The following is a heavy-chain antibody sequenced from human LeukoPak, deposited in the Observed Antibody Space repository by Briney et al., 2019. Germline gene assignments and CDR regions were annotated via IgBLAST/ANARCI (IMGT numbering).Heavy chain of an antibody. CDR3: ARDNEWLLYDY. J-gene: IGHJ4*02. D-gene: IGHD3-3*01. CDR1: GFTFSSYS. CDR2: TKTDGTTT. V-gene: IGHV3-74*03. Sequence: GGSLRLSCAASGFTFSSYSMHWVRQAPGKGLVWVSRTKTDGTTTTYADSVKGRFTISRDNARNTLYLQMNSLRVEDTAVYYCARDNEWLLYDYWGQGTLVTVSS.